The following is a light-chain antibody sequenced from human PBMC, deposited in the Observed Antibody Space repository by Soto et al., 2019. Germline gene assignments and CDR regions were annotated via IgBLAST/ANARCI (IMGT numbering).Light chain of an antibody. CDR2: EVS. Sequence: QSALTQPPSASGSPEQSVTISCTGTSSDVGGYNFVAWYQQHPGKAPKLRIYEVSKRPSGVPDRISGSKAGNTASLTVSGLQAEDAADYYCKSYAGGNTVIFGGGTQLTVL. CDR1: SSDVGGYNF. CDR3: KSYAGGNTVI. V-gene: IGLV2-8*01. J-gene: IGLJ2*01.